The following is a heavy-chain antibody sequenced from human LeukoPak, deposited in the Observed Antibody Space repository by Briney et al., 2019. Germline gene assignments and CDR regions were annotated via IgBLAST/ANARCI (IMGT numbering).Heavy chain of an antibody. D-gene: IGHD4-17*01. V-gene: IGHV3-30*02. CDR1: EFIFTNYW. CDR3: AKEDRYGDYPPYYYYYYMDV. J-gene: IGHJ6*03. Sequence: GGSLRLSCAASEFIFTNYWMSWVRQAPGKGLEWVAFIRYDGSNKYYADSVKGRFTISRDNSKNTLYLQMNSLRAEDTAVYYCAKEDRYGDYPPYYYYYYMDVWGKGTTVTISS. CDR2: IRYDGSNK.